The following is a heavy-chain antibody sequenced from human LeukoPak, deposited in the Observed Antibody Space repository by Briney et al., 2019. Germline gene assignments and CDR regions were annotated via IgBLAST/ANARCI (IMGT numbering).Heavy chain of an antibody. CDR1: GYTFTNYD. Sequence: ASVKVSCKASGYTFTNYDINWVRQATGQGLEWMGWMNPNSGNTGYAQKFQGRVTFTRNTSISTAYMDLGSLRSDDTAVYYCVADYGDYIFDYWGQGTLVTVSS. J-gene: IGHJ4*02. D-gene: IGHD4-17*01. CDR2: MNPNSGNT. V-gene: IGHV1-8*03. CDR3: VADYGDYIFDY.